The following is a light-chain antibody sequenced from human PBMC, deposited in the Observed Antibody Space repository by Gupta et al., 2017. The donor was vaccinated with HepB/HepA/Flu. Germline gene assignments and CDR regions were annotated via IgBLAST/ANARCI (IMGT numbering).Light chain of an antibody. CDR3: QSEHNAPLT. J-gene: IGKJ4*01. CDR2: AAS. Sequence: DIQMTQSPSSLSASVGDRVTITCRASQGINNYLAWYQQKPGKVPKFLIYAASTVQSGVPSRFSGSGSGTEFTLTISSRQPEDVATYYCQSEHNAPLTFGGGTLVEIK. CDR1: QGINNY. V-gene: IGKV1-27*01.